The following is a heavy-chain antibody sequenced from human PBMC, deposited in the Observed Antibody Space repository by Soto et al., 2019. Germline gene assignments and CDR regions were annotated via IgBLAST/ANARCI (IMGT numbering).Heavy chain of an antibody. V-gene: IGHV2-5*02. Sequence: QVTLKESGPALVKPTQTLTLTCTFSGFSLSTSGVAVGWIRKPPGKALEWVALIYRDDDKRCSPSLKSRLTIPKATSQNHVVLTMAHMVPVQTATYDCTHSGGYDGSGSYSGMFWFDPWGQGALVTVSS. CDR1: GFSLSTSGVA. CDR2: IYRDDDK. D-gene: IGHD3-10*01. J-gene: IGHJ5*02. CDR3: THSGGYDGSGSYSGMFWFDP.